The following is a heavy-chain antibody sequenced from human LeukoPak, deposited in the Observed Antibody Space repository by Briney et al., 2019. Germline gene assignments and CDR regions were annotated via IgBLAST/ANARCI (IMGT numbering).Heavy chain of an antibody. CDR2: IYTSGST. CDR1: GGSISSYY. CDR3: ARSGYSYGYKIGYYMDV. J-gene: IGHJ6*03. D-gene: IGHD5-18*01. Sequence: PSETLSLTCTVSGGSISSYYWSWIRQPAGKGLEWIGRIYTSGSTNYNPSLKSRVTMSVGTSKNQFSLKLSSVTAADTAVYYCARSGYSYGYKIGYYMDVWGKGTTVTISS. V-gene: IGHV4-4*07.